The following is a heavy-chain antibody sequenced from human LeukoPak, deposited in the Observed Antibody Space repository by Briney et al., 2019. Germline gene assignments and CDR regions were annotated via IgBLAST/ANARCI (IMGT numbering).Heavy chain of an antibody. V-gene: IGHV3-21*01. CDR3: ARGGPGGGSGWRKHFDQ. Sequence: PGGSLRLSCAASGFTFSSYSMNWVRQAPGKGLEWVSSISSSSSYIYYADSVKGRFTISRDNAKNSLYLQMNSLRAEDTAVYYCARGGPGGGSGWRKHFDQWGQGTLVTVSS. J-gene: IGHJ4*02. CDR2: ISSSSSYI. CDR1: GFTFSSYS. D-gene: IGHD6-19*01.